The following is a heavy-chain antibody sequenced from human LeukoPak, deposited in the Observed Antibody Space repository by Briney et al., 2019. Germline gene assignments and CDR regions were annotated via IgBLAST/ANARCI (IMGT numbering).Heavy chain of an antibody. CDR2: INHSGST. Sequence: SETLSLTCAVYGGSFSGYYWSWLRQPPGRGLEWIGEINHSGSTNYNPSPKSRVTISVDTSKNQFSLKLSSVTAADTAVYYCGRGAPLTVGASRAFDIWGQGTMVTVSS. J-gene: IGHJ3*02. CDR3: GRGAPLTVGASRAFDI. D-gene: IGHD1-26*01. V-gene: IGHV4-34*01. CDR1: GGSFSGYY.